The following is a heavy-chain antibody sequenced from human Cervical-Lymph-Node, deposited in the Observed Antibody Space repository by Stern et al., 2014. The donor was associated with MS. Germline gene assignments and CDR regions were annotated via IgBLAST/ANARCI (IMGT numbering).Heavy chain of an antibody. V-gene: IGHV1-69*01. Sequence: VQLVESGAELKKPGSSVRVSCQASGGTFSSYAISWVRQAPGQGLEWMGGIIRVCGTAHFAEQFQGRVTSPAACSTSTAYMEVRSLRSEDADVYDCASSVGELTREAVWGQGTTVTVFS. D-gene: IGHD3-10*01. CDR2: IIRVCGTA. CDR3: ASSVGELTREAV. CDR1: GGTFSSYA. J-gene: IGHJ6*02.